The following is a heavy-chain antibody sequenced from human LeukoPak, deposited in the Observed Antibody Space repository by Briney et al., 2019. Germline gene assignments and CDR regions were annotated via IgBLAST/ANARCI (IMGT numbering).Heavy chain of an antibody. J-gene: IGHJ5*02. V-gene: IGHV3-23*01. D-gene: IGHD6-6*01. Sequence: PGGSLRLSCAASGLTYSNYAMSWVRQAPGKGLEWVSAISGSGGSTYYADSVKGRFTISRDNSKNTLYLQMNSLRAEDTAVYYCAKAGAARPNWFDPWGQGTLVTVSS. CDR3: AKAGAARPNWFDP. CDR1: GLTYSNYA. CDR2: ISGSGGST.